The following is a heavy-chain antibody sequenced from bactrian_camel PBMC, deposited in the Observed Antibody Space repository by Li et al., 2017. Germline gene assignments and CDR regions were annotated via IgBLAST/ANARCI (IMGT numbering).Heavy chain of an antibody. CDR2: IWTADHTT. CDR3: ALSGRYFNLCQRWVYDY. J-gene: IGHJ4*01. Sequence: QVQLVESGGGLVQPGGSLRLSCGASGHTYSSNCMGWFRQAPGKEREGVANIWTADHTTYYADSVRGRFTISHDSATNTMYLQMNNVKPEDTAMYFCALSGRYFNLCQRWVYDYWGQGTQVTVS. CDR1: GHTYSSNC. V-gene: IGHV3-2*01. D-gene: IGHD3*01.